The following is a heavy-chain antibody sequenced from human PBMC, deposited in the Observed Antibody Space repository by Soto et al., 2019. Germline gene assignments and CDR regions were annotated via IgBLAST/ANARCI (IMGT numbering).Heavy chain of an antibody. CDR3: AKVWPSGSYYGAFDI. CDR1: GFTFDDYT. CDR2: ISWDGGST. V-gene: IGHV3-43*01. J-gene: IGHJ3*02. D-gene: IGHD1-26*01. Sequence: QLGGSLRLSCAASGFTFDDYTMHWVRQAPGKGLEWVSLISWDGGSTYYADSVKGRFTISRDNSKNSLYLQMNSLRTEDTALYYCAKVWPSGSYYGAFDIWGQGTMVTVSS.